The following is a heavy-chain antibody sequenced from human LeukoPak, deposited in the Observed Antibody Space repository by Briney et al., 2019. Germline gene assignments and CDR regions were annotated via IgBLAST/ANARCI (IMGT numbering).Heavy chain of an antibody. Sequence: GSLRLSCAASGFTFSSYAMHWVRQAPGKGLEWVAVISYDGSNKYYADSVKGRFTISRDNSKNTLYLQMNSLRAEDTAVYYCAKLGAASGGSGGYWGQGTLVTVSS. D-gene: IGHD3-10*01. CDR3: AKLGAASGGSGGY. CDR2: ISYDGSNK. J-gene: IGHJ4*02. CDR1: GFTFSSYA. V-gene: IGHV3-30-3*02.